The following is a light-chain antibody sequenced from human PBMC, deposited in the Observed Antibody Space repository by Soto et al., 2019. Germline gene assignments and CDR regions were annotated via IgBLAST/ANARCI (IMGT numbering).Light chain of an antibody. CDR3: QQYNSYSGVT. CDR1: QSISSW. Sequence: DIQMTQSPSTLSASVGDRVTITCRASQSISSWLAWYQQKPGKAPKLLIYDASRLESGVPSRFSGSGSGTEFTLSISSLQPDDFATYYCQQYNSYSGVTFGQGTKLEIK. CDR2: DAS. V-gene: IGKV1-5*01. J-gene: IGKJ2*01.